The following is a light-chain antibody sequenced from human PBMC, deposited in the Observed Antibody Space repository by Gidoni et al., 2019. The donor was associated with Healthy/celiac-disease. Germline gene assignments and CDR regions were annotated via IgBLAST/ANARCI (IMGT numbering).Light chain of an antibody. V-gene: IGKV3-15*01. Sequence: LSCRASQSVSSNLAWYQQKPGQAPRLLIYGASTRATGIPARFSASGSGTEFTLTISSLQSEDFAVYYCQQYNNWPLTFGGGTKVEIK. CDR2: GAS. J-gene: IGKJ4*02. CDR3: QQYNNWPLT. CDR1: QSVSSN.